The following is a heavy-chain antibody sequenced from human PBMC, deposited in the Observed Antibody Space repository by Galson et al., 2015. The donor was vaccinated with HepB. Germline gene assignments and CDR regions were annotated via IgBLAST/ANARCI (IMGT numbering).Heavy chain of an antibody. D-gene: IGHD3-16*01. CDR2: ISAYNGNT. Sequence: VKVSCKASGYTFTSYGISWVRQAPGQGLEWMGWISAYNGNTNYAQKLQGRVTMTTDTSTSTAYMELRNLRSDDTAVYYCARIGDYDYIWGSYNYWGQGTLVTVSS. CDR3: ARIGDYDYIWGSYNY. V-gene: IGHV1-18*01. CDR1: GYTFTSYG. J-gene: IGHJ4*02.